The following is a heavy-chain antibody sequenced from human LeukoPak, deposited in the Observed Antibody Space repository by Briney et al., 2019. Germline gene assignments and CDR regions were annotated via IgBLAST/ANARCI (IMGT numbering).Heavy chain of an antibody. CDR2: ISAYNGNT. V-gene: IGHV1-18*01. CDR3: ARTTYYDSWSGWYYFDY. CDR1: GYTCTSYG. J-gene: IGHJ4*02. D-gene: IGHD3-3*01. Sequence: ASVKVSCKASGYTCTSYGISWVRQAPGQGLEWMGWISAYNGNTNYAQKLQGRVTMTTDTSTSTAYMELRSLRSDDTAVYYCARTTYYDSWSGWYYFDYWGQGTLVTVSS.